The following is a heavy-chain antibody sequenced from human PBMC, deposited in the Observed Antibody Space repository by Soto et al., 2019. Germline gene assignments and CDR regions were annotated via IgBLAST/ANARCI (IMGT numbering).Heavy chain of an antibody. Sequence: QITLKESGPSLVKPTQTLTLTCTFSGFSLTSGGVAVGWIRQPPGKALEWLALIYWDDDKRYSPSLQSRLSTTKDTSKSQLVLTMANMDPVDTATYYCAPRDCSGAECYSRSSCRLWGRGTPVSVAS. J-gene: IGHJ2*01. V-gene: IGHV2-5*02. CDR1: GFSLTSGGVA. CDR3: APRDCSGAECYSRSSCRL. CDR2: IYWDDDK. D-gene: IGHD2-15*01.